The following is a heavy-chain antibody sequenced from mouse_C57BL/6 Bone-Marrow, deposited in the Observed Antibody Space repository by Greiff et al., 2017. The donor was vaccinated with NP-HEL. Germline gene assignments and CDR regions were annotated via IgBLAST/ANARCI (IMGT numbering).Heavy chain of an antibody. J-gene: IGHJ3*01. D-gene: IGHD4-1*01. CDR3: ARDGTDGVLFAY. CDR1: GYSITSGYY. CDR2: ISYDGSN. Sequence: EVQLQESGPGLVKPSQSLSLTCSVTGYSITSGYYWNWIRQFPGNKLEWMGYISYDGSNNYNPSLKNRISITRDTSKNQFFLKLNSVTTEDTATYYCARDGTDGVLFAYWGQGTLVTVSA. V-gene: IGHV3-6*01.